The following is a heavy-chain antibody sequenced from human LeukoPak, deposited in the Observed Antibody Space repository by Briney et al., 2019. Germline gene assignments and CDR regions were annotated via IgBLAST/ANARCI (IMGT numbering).Heavy chain of an antibody. J-gene: IGHJ3*02. CDR3: AKDLGMLGYCTSTSCSQDAFDI. CDR1: GFTFNSYG. V-gene: IGHV3-23*01. D-gene: IGHD2-2*01. CDR2: ISGSGGST. Sequence: QSGGSLRLSCAASGFTFNSYGMSWVRQAPGKGLEWVSAISGSGGSTYYTESLKGRFTISRDNFKNTLYLQVNNLRAEDTAVYYCAKDLGMLGYCTSTSCSQDAFDIWGQGTMVTVSS.